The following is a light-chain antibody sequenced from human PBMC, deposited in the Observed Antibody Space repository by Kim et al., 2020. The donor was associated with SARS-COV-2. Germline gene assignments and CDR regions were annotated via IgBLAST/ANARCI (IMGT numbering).Light chain of an antibody. CDR2: GAS. J-gene: IGKJ4*02. CDR1: QSINNNY. CDR3: QKYGYATWT. Sequence: EMELTQSPGTLSLSPGERATLSCRASQSINNNYLAWYQKKVGQPPRLLIYGASSRATGIPGRFSGSGSGTDFTLTISSLEAEDFAVYYCQKYGYATWTFGAGTKVEIK. V-gene: IGKV3-20*01.